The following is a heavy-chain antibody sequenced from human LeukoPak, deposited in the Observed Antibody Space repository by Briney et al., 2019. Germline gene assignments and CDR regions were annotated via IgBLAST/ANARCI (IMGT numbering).Heavy chain of an antibody. CDR1: GFTFSSYW. CDR2: IKEDGSEK. D-gene: IGHD6-13*01. Sequence: GGSLRLSCAASGFTFSSYWMSWVRQAPGKGLEWVANIKEDGSEKDYVDSVKGRFTISRDNAKNSLYLQMNSLRAEDTAVYYCAREGYSSSWYPNWGQGTLVTVFS. CDR3: AREGYSSSWYPN. V-gene: IGHV3-7*01. J-gene: IGHJ4*02.